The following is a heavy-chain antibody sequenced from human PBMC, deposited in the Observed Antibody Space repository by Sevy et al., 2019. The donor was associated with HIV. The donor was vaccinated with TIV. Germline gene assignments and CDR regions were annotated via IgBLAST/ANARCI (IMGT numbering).Heavy chain of an antibody. V-gene: IGHV3-53*01. J-gene: IGHJ4*02. CDR3: TRVHSGGYPFDY. D-gene: IGHD3-22*01. Sequence: GGSLRLSCAASGFNVSSNYMSWVRQAPGKGLEWVSLIYSSGRTYYGDSVKGRFTISRDDSKNTLYLQMNSVRAEDTALYYCTRVHSGGYPFDYWGQGSLVTVSS. CDR2: IYSSGRT. CDR1: GFNVSSNY.